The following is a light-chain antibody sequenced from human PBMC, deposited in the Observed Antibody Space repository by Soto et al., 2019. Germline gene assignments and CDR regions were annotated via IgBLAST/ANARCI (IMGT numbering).Light chain of an antibody. V-gene: IGKV3D-20*02. CDR3: QQGSNWPLT. Sequence: EIVLTQSPGTLSLSPGERATLSCRVSESISSTSLAWYQQKPGQAPRLLIYDASSRATGIPARFSGSGSGTDFTLTISSLEPEDFAVYYCQQGSNWPLTFGQGTRLEIK. CDR2: DAS. CDR1: ESISSTS. J-gene: IGKJ5*01.